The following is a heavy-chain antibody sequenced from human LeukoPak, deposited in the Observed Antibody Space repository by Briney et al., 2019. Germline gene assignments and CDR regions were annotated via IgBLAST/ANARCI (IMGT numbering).Heavy chain of an antibody. CDR1: GYSISSDYY. Sequence: SETLSLTCSVSGYSISSDYYWGCIRQPPGKGLEWIGRIYTSGSTNYNPSLKSRVTISVDTSKKQFSLKLSSVTAADTAVYYCAGNYYGSGSYYSEDRYWGQGTLVTVSS. CDR2: IYTSGST. D-gene: IGHD3-10*01. J-gene: IGHJ4*02. CDR3: AGNYYGSGSYYSEDRY. V-gene: IGHV4-38-2*02.